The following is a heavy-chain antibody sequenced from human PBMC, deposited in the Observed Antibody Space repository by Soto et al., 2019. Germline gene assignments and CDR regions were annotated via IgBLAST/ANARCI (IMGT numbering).Heavy chain of an antibody. CDR3: AREPSSLLKGRYNWFDP. D-gene: IGHD2-15*01. Sequence: QVQLVESGGGVVQPGRSLRLSCAASGFTFSSYGMHWVRQAPGKGLEWVAVIWYDGSNKYYADSVKGRFTISRDNSKNXLYLQMNSLRAGDTAVYYCAREPSSLLKGRYNWFDPWGQGTLVTVSS. CDR2: IWYDGSNK. CDR1: GFTFSSYG. J-gene: IGHJ5*02. V-gene: IGHV3-33*01.